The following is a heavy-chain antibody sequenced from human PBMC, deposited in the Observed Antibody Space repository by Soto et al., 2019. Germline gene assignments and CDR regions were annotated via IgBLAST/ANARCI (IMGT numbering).Heavy chain of an antibody. CDR3: ARGGYFDSSNYLAY. J-gene: IGHJ4*02. Sequence: GAAVKVSCKASGDTFTSYGINWVRQAPGRGLEWMGWINPGNGNTKYSQQFQGRVIIDRDTSASTAYMELSSLRSEDTAVYYCARGGYFDSSNYLAYWGLGTLVTVSS. D-gene: IGHD3-22*01. V-gene: IGHV1-3*01. CDR1: GDTFTSYG. CDR2: INPGNGNT.